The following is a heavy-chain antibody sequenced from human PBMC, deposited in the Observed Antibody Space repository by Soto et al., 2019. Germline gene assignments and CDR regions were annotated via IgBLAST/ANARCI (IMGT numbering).Heavy chain of an antibody. CDR1: GFTFSTYA. J-gene: IGHJ4*02. V-gene: IGHV3-23*01. CDR3: AKGGEGSCSQTSCLYFSDS. D-gene: IGHD2-15*01. Sequence: EVQLLDSGGGLVQPGGSLGLSCAASGFTFSTYAMSWVRQAPGKGLEWVSTISGSGDSSYYATSVKGRFTISRDNSRNTLDLQMNSLRVEDTAVYYCAKGGEGSCSQTSCLYFSDSWGQGTLVTVSS. CDR2: ISGSGDSS.